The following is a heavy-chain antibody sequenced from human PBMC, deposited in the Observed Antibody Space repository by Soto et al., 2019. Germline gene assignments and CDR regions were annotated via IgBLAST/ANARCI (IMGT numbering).Heavy chain of an antibody. CDR3: ARGGGSPDY. CDR2: IYYSGST. D-gene: IGHD1-26*01. J-gene: IGHJ4*02. CDR1: GYSIINYY. V-gene: IGHV4-59*08. Sequence: SETLSLTCTISGYSIINYYWIWIRQPPGKGLEWIGYIYYSGSTNYNPSLKSRVTISVDTSKNQFSLKLSSVTAADTAVYYCARGGGSPDYWGQGTLVTVSS.